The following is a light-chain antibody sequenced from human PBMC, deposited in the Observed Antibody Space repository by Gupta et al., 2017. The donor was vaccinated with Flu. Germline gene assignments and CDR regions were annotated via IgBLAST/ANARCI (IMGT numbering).Light chain of an antibody. J-gene: IGLJ3*02. CDR1: ALPKQY. Sequence: SYELTQPPSVSVSPGQTTRITFSGDALPKQYAYWYQQKPGQAPVLVIYKDSERPSGIPERFSGSSSGTTVTLTISGVQAEDEADYYCQSADSSGTPWVFGGGTKLTVL. CDR3: QSADSSGTPWV. CDR2: KDS. V-gene: IGLV3-25*02.